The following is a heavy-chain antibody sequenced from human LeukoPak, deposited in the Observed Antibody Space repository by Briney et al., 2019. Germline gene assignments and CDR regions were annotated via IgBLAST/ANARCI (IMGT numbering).Heavy chain of an antibody. CDR1: GFTFSSYG. J-gene: IGHJ4*02. V-gene: IGHV3-30*02. CDR2: IRYDGSNK. D-gene: IGHD3-10*01. Sequence: PGGSLRLSCAASGFTFSSYGMHWVRQAPGKGLEWVAFIRYDGSNKYYADSVKGRSTISRDNSKNTLYLQMNSLRAEDTAVYYCAKDYYGSGSYYTGPTDYWGQGTLVTVSS. CDR3: AKDYYGSGSYYTGPTDY.